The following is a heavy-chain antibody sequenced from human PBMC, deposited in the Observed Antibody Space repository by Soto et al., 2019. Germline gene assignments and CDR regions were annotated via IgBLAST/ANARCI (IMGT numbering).Heavy chain of an antibody. CDR3: ARTDRDFYGLDV. CDR1: GFTFRNYD. Sequence: EVQLVESGGGLVQPGGSLRLSCEASGFTFRNYDMHWVRQGTGKGLEWVSGISAAGDPDYADSVEGRFTISSENAQNSFFLQMNSLRVGDTAVYYCARTDRDFYGLDVWGQGTTVIVS. V-gene: IGHV3-13*05. J-gene: IGHJ6*02. CDR2: ISAAGDP.